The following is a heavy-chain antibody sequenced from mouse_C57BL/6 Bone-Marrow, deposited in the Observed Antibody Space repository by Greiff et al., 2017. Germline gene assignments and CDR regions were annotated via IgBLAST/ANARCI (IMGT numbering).Heavy chain of an antibody. Sequence: QVQLKQPGPELVKPGASVKLSCKASGYTFTSYWMHWVKQRPGQGLEWIGNINPSNGGTNYNEKFKSKATLTVDKSSSTAYMQLSSLTSEDSAVYYCAREVTTVVVQGGCAYWGQGTLVTVSA. J-gene: IGHJ3*01. V-gene: IGHV1-53*01. D-gene: IGHD1-1*01. CDR2: INPSNGGT. CDR3: AREVTTVVVQGGCAY. CDR1: GYTFTSYW.